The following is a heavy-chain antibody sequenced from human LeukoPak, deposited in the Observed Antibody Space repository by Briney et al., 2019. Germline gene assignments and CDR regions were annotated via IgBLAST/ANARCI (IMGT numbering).Heavy chain of an antibody. V-gene: IGHV3-23*01. D-gene: IGHD6-19*01. CDR2: ISGSGGST. CDR1: GFTVSGNY. Sequence: GGSLRLSCAASGFTVSGNYMSWVRQAPGKGLEWVSAISGSGGSTYYADSVKGRFTISRDNSKNTLYLQMNSLRAEDTAVYYCAKDLWSVAGYFDYWGQGTLVTVSS. CDR3: AKDLWSVAGYFDY. J-gene: IGHJ4*02.